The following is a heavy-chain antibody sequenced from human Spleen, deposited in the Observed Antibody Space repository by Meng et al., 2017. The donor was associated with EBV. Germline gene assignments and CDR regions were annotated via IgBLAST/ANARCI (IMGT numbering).Heavy chain of an antibody. J-gene: IGHJ4*02. V-gene: IGHV4-34*01. Sequence: QIQAWGAGLLKPSETLSLTCAVLGGSFTGYYCGWIRQSPGKGLEGIGEIKHRGSNNYKPSLKSRVTISVDTSKNQFSLNLTSVTAADTAVYYCARGMVAAASLDWWGQGTLVTVSS. D-gene: IGHD2-2*01. CDR3: ARGMVAAASLDW. CDR2: IKHRGSN. CDR1: GGSFTGYY.